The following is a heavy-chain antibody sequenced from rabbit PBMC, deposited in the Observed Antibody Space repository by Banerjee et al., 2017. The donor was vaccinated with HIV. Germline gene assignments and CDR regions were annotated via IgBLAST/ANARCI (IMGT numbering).Heavy chain of an antibody. Sequence: QEHLVESGGGLVQPGGSLKVSCKASGFDFSSYGMSWVRQAPGKGLEWIGFIDPMFGTTYYANWVNGRFTISSHNAQNTLYLQLNSLTAADTATYFCARRNSDGRDYGTLHLWGPGTLVTVS. D-gene: IGHD2-1*01. J-gene: IGHJ4*01. V-gene: IGHV1S47*01. CDR2: IDPMFGTT. CDR3: ARRNSDGRDYGTLHL. CDR1: GFDFSSYG.